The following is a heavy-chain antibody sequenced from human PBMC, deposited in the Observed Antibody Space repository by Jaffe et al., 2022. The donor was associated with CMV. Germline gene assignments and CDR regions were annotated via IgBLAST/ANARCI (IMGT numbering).Heavy chain of an antibody. D-gene: IGHD4-17*01. CDR2: IKDDGTLT. CDR1: GFTFRNYW. CDR3: AVGTTVTTPLTY. Sequence: QLAETGGGLVQPGESLRLACATSGFTFRNYWMSWVRQVPGKGLEWVAFIKDDGTLTSYADSVLGRFTISRDNTRDSLFLQMDDLRAEDTATYYCAVGTTVTTPLTYWGQGALVAVSP. J-gene: IGHJ4*02. V-gene: IGHV3-7*03.